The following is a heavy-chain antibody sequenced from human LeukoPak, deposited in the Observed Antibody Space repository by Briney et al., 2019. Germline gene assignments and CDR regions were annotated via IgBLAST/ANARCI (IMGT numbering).Heavy chain of an antibody. J-gene: IGHJ5*02. CDR1: GFSFSDSA. CDR3: AKGGQVFDFGRFAL. V-gene: IGHV3-23*01. CDR2: ISDTGGRT. Sequence: GGSLRLSCAASGFSFSDSAVSWVRHSPGEGLKWVSSISDTGGRTYYADSVKGRFTITRDNARNTVNLQMNSLRAGDAARYYCAKGGQVFDFGRFALGGKEILVIVSS. D-gene: IGHD3-3*01.